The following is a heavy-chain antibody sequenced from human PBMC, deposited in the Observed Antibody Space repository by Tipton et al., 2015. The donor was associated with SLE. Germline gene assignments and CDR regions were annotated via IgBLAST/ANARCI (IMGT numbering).Heavy chain of an antibody. V-gene: IGHV4-38-2*02. CDR3: ARHGYEEYFDY. J-gene: IGHJ4*02. D-gene: IGHD5-18*01. CDR1: GYSLTSGYY. CDR2: IYHSDSI. Sequence: TLSLTCTVSGYSLTSGYYWGWIRQPPGKGLEWIGRIYHSDSIYHNPSLKSRVTISVDTSKNQFSLRLTSVTAADTAVYYCARHGYEEYFDYWGQGTLVTVSS.